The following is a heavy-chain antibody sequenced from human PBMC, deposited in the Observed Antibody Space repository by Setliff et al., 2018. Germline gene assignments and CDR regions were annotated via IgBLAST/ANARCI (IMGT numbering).Heavy chain of an antibody. CDR2: IIPIFGTA. D-gene: IGHD6-19*01. Sequence: GASVKVSCKASGGTFSSYAISWVRQAPGQGLEWMGRIIPIFGTANYAQKFQGRVTITADKSTSTAYMELSSLRSEDTAVYYCARDPWQWQTTFTSAEYFQHWGQGTLVTVSS. CDR3: ARDPWQWQTTFTSAEYFQH. V-gene: IGHV1-69*06. CDR1: GGTFSSYA. J-gene: IGHJ1*01.